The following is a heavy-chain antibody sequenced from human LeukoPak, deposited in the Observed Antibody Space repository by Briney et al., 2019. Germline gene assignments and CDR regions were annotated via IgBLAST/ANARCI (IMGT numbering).Heavy chain of an antibody. Sequence: PGGSLRLSCAASRFTFDDYAMHWVRQPPGKGLEWVSGISWNSGSIDYADSVKGRFTISRDNAKNSLYLQMNSLRVEDTAFYYCAKDNRRHYTSGPNPDSLHWGQGALVTVSS. D-gene: IGHD6-19*01. J-gene: IGHJ4*02. V-gene: IGHV3-9*01. CDR2: ISWNSGSI. CDR3: AKDNRRHYTSGPNPDSLH. CDR1: RFTFDDYA.